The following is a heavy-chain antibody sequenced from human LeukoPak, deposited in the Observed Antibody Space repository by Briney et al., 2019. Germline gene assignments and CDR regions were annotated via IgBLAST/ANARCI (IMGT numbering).Heavy chain of an antibody. V-gene: IGHV5-51*01. CDR1: GYSFTSYW. J-gene: IGHJ3*02. D-gene: IGHD2-15*01. CDR2: IYPGDSDT. Sequence: GEPLKISCKGSGYSFTSYWIGWVRQMPGKGLEWMGIIYPGDSDTRYSPSFQGQVTISADKSISTTYLQWSSLKASDTAMYYCARRVEMASDAFDIWGQGTMVTVSS. CDR3: ARRVEMASDAFDI.